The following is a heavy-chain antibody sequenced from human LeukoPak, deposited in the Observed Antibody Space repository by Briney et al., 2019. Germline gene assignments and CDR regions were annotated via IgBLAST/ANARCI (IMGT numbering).Heavy chain of an antibody. D-gene: IGHD6-6*01. CDR3: ARIPYSSSLTDAFDI. J-gene: IGHJ3*02. CDR1: GFIFRSYS. V-gene: IGHV3-21*01. Sequence: GGSLRLSCAASGFIFRSYSMNWVRQAPGKGLEWVSFISSSSTYIYYADSMKGRFTISRDNAKNSLFLQMNSLRGEDTAVYYCARIPYSSSLTDAFDIWGQGTMVTVSS. CDR2: ISSSSTYI.